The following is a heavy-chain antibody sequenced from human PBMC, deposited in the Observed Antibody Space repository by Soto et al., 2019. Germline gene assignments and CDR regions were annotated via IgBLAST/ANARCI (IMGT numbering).Heavy chain of an antibody. D-gene: IGHD4-17*01. CDR2: IIPIFGTA. V-gene: IGHV1-69*13. J-gene: IGHJ6*02. CDR3: AREGDYGDYASDGMDV. Sequence: GASVKVSCKACGGSFSSYASSWVRQAPGQGLEWMGGIIPIFGTANYAQKFQGRVTITADESTSTAYMKLSSLRSEDTAVYYCAREGDYGDYASDGMDVWGQGTTVTVSS. CDR1: GGSFSSYA.